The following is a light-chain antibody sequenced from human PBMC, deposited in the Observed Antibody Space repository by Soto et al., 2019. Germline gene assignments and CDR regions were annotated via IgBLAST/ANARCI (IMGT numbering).Light chain of an antibody. V-gene: IGKV3-15*01. CDR1: QNILSN. CDR3: QQYNNWPIT. Sequence: EIVMTQSPATLSVSQGERATLSCRASQNILSNLAWYQQKPGQAPRLLIYGASTRATGIPARFSGSGSGTEFTLTISSLQSEDFEIYYCQQYNNWPITFGQGTKVDIK. J-gene: IGKJ1*01. CDR2: GAS.